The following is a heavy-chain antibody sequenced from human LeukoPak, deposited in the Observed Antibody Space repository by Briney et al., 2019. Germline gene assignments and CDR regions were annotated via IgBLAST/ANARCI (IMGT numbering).Heavy chain of an antibody. Sequence: GGSLRLSCAASGFTFSSYSMNWVRQAPGKGLEWVSSISSSSSYIYYADSVKGRFTISRDNSKNTLYVQVNSLGTEDTAAYYCAKGSYYDSSGSFYFDYWGLGTLVTVSS. V-gene: IGHV3-21*04. CDR2: ISSSSSYI. CDR1: GFTFSSYS. CDR3: AKGSYYDSSGSFYFDY. D-gene: IGHD3-22*01. J-gene: IGHJ4*02.